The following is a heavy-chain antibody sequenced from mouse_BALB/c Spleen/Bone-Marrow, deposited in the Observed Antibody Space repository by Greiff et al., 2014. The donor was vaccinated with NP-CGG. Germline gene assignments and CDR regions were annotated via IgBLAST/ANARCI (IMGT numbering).Heavy chain of an antibody. CDR1: GFNIKDTY. J-gene: IGHJ1*01. V-gene: IGHV14-3*02. CDR3: ARVNPWYFDV. CDR2: IDPASGDT. D-gene: IGHD2-2*01. Sequence: VHVKQSGAELVKPGASVKLSCTASGFNIKDTYIHWVMQRPEQGLAWIGRIDPASGDTKFDPKFQGKATITAVTSSNTAYLQVTSLTSEDTAVYYCARVNPWYFDVWGAGTTVTVSS.